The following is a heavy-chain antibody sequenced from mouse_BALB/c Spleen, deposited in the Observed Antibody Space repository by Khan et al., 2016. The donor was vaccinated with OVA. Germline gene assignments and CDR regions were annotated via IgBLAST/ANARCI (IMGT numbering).Heavy chain of an antibody. CDR1: GYTFTNYW. CDR3: TSNGSTYAWFGY. CDR2: IDPTTGYT. V-gene: IGHV1-7*01. D-gene: IGHD1-1*01. J-gene: IGHJ3*01. Sequence: LEESGAELAKPGASVTMSCKASGYTFTNYWMHWVKQRPGQGLEWIGYIDPTTGYTEYNQKFKDKATFTADKSSSTAYMQLSSLTSEDSAVYYCTSNGSTYAWFGYWGQGTLVTVSA.